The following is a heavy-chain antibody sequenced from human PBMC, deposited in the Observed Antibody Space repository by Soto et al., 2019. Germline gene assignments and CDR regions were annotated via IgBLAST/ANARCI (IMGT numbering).Heavy chain of an antibody. V-gene: IGHV3-23*01. Sequence: GGSPRLSCAASGFTFSSYAMSWVRQEPGKGLEWVSAISGSGGSTYYADSVKGRFTISRDNSKNTLYLQMNSLRAEDTAVYYCAKGYYYDSSGTLPDYFDYWGQGTLVTVSS. D-gene: IGHD3-22*01. CDR3: AKGYYYDSSGTLPDYFDY. J-gene: IGHJ4*02. CDR2: ISGSGGST. CDR1: GFTFSSYA.